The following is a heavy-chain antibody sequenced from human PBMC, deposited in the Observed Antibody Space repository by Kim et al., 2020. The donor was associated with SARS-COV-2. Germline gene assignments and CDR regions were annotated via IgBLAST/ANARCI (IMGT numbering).Heavy chain of an antibody. CDR2: IYYSGST. D-gene: IGHD2-15*01. CDR1: GGSISSYY. Sequence: SETLSLTCTVPGGSISSYYWSWIRQPPGKGLEWNGYIYYSGSTNYNPSLKRRVTISVDTSKNQFSLKLSSVTAADTAVYYCARGVVAPPPTYYYYGKDVWGQGTTVTVSS. V-gene: IGHV4-59*01. J-gene: IGHJ6*02. CDR3: ARGVVAPPPTYYYYGKDV.